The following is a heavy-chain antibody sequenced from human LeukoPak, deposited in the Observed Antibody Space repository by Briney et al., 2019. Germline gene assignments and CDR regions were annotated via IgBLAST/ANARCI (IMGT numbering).Heavy chain of an antibody. CDR2: ISAYNGNT. V-gene: IGHV1-18*01. CDR1: GYTFTSYG. J-gene: IGHJ4*02. CDR3: ARDLGYCTNGVCHTRFDY. Sequence: ASVTVSCTASGYTFTSYGISWVRQAPGQGLEWMGWISAYNGNTNYAQKLQGRVTMTTDTSTSTAYMEPRSLRSDDSAVYYCARDLGYCTNGVCHTRFDYWGQGTLVAVSS. D-gene: IGHD2-8*01.